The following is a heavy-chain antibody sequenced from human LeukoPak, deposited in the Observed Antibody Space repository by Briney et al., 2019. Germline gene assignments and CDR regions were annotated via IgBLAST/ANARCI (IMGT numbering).Heavy chain of an antibody. J-gene: IGHJ5*02. V-gene: IGHV1-46*04. CDR3: ARDHSVGDIAWWFDP. D-gene: IGHD3-10*01. CDR2: INPISGGT. CDR1: GYIFTSHY. Sequence: ASVKVSCKASGYIFTSHYMHWVRQAPGQGLEWMGVINPISGGTSYAQTLQGRVTMTRDTSTSTVYMELSSLRSEDTAVYYCARDHSVGDIAWWFDPWGQGTLVTVSS.